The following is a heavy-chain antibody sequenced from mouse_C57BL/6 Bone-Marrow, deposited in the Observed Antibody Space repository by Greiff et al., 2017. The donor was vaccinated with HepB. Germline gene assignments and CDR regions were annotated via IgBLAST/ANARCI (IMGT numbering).Heavy chain of an antibody. Sequence: VQLQQSGPELVRPGVSVKLSCKASGYTFTSYWMHWVKQRPGRGLEWIGRIDPNSGGTKYNEKFKSKATLTVDKPSSTAYMQLSSLTSEDSAVYYCARFYDYDAHFDYWGQGTTLTVSS. CDR1: GYTFTSYW. D-gene: IGHD2-4*01. J-gene: IGHJ2*01. CDR3: ARFYDYDAHFDY. V-gene: IGHV1-72*01. CDR2: IDPNSGGT.